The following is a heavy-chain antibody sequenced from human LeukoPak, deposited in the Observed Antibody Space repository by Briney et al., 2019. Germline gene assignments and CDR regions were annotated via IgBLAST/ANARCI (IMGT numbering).Heavy chain of an antibody. CDR2: ISSSSSYI. Sequence: GGSLRLYCAASGFTFSSYSMNWVRQAPGKGLEWVSSISSSSSYIYYADSVKGRFTISRDNAKNSLYLQMNSLRAEDTAVYYCARGLSITIFGVFDLLDYWGQGTLVTASS. V-gene: IGHV3-21*01. J-gene: IGHJ4*02. CDR3: ARGLSITIFGVFDLLDY. CDR1: GFTFSSYS. D-gene: IGHD3-3*01.